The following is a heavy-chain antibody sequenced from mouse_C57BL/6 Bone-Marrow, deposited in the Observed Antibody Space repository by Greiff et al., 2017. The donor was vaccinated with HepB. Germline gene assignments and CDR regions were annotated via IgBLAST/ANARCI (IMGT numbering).Heavy chain of an antibody. CDR1: GFTFSDYG. CDR2: ISSGSSTI. Sequence: EVKLMESGGGLVKPGGSLKLSCAASGFTFSDYGMHWVRQAPEKGLEWVAYISSGSSTIYYADTVKGRFTISRDNAKNTLFLQMTSLRSEDTAMYYCARPYYSNYPYAMDYWGQGTSVTVSS. V-gene: IGHV5-17*01. J-gene: IGHJ4*01. D-gene: IGHD2-5*01. CDR3: ARPYYSNYPYAMDY.